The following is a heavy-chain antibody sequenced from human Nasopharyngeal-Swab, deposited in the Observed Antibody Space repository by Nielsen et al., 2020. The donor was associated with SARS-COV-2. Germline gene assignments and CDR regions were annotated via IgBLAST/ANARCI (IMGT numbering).Heavy chain of an antibody. CDR2: ISGGGGST. J-gene: IGHJ3*02. Sequence: GGSLRLSCAASGFTFSSYAMSWVRQAPGKGLEWVSAISGGGGSTYYADSVKGRFTISRDNSKNTLYLQMNSLRAEDTAVYYCAKDTALYLAFDIWGQGTMVTVSS. D-gene: IGHD3-9*01. CDR1: GFTFSSYA. CDR3: AKDTALYLAFDI. V-gene: IGHV3-23*01.